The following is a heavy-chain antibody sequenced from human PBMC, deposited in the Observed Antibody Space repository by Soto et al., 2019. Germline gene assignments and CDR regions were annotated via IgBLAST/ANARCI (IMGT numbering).Heavy chain of an antibody. CDR2: ISYDGSNK. CDR1: GFTFSSYA. D-gene: IGHD6-19*01. CDR3: ARGPSRYSSGWYGSVVSYYYYGMDV. Sequence: QVQLVESGGGVVQPGRSLRLSCAASGFTFSSYAMHWVRQAPGKGLEWVAVISYDGSNKYYADSVKGRFTISRDNSKNTLYLQMNSLRAEDTAVYYCARGPSRYSSGWYGSVVSYYYYGMDVWGQGTTVTVSS. J-gene: IGHJ6*02. V-gene: IGHV3-30-3*01.